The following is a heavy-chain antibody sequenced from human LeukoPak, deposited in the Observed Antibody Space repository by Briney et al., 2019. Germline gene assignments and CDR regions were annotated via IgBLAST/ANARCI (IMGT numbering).Heavy chain of an antibody. CDR1: GGSISSYS. CDR3: ASQLGGTTFD. J-gene: IGHJ4*02. CDR2: VYYNGIT. Sequence: SETLSLTCTFFGGSISSYSWSWIRQPPGKGLEWIGYVYYNGITNYNPSLKSRVSISLDTSKNQFSLRLNSVTAAETAVYYCASQLGGTTFDWGQGTLVTVSS. D-gene: IGHD1/OR15-1a*01. V-gene: IGHV4-59*01.